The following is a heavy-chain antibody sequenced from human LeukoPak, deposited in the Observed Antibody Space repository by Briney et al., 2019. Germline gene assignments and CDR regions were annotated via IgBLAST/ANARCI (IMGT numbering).Heavy chain of an antibody. CDR1: GVSISNSNYF. CDR2: IYFRGKI. Sequence: SETLSLTCSVSGVSISNSNYFWAWIRQPPGRGLEWIGSIYFRGKISSSPSLESRVTLSVDASKNQFSLNLASVTAADTAVYYCAREDRYCSSTSCYAWDLWGQGTLLTVSS. J-gene: IGHJ5*02. CDR3: AREDRYCSSTSCYAWDL. D-gene: IGHD2-2*01. V-gene: IGHV4-39*07.